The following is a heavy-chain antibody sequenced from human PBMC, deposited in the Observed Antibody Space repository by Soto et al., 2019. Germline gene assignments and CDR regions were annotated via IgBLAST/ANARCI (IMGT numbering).Heavy chain of an antibody. Sequence: GGSLRLSCAASGFTFGSYWMSWVRQAPGEGLEWLATIKMDASEKKYVNSVKGRFTISRDNAKNSLYLQMDSLRAEDTAVYDFARESGYGSGASVNSYLVYRGDGHLVTV. J-gene: IGHJ4*01. CDR1: GFTFGSYW. V-gene: IGHV3-7*01. D-gene: IGHD3-10*01. CDR3: ARESGYGSGASVNSYLVY. CDR2: IKMDASEK.